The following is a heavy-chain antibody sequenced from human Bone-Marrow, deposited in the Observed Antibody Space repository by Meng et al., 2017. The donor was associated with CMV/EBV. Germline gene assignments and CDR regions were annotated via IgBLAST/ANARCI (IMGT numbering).Heavy chain of an antibody. CDR1: GYTFTSYG. V-gene: IGHV1-18*01. D-gene: IGHD6-19*01. J-gene: IGHJ5*02. Sequence: ASVKVSCKASGYTFTSYGISWVRQAPGQGLEWMGWISAYNGNTNYAQKLQGRVTMTTDTSTSTAYTELRSLRSDDTAVYYCARDTGYSSGWYGSNWFDPWGQGTLVTVSS. CDR3: ARDTGYSSGWYGSNWFDP. CDR2: ISAYNGNT.